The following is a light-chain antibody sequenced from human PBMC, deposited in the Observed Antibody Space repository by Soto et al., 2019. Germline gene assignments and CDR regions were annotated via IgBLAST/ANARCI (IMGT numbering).Light chain of an antibody. CDR2: RNN. V-gene: IGLV1-47*01. Sequence: QAVVTQPPSASGTPGQRVTISCSGSSSNIGSNFIYWYQQLPGTAPKLLIYRNNERPSGVPDRFSGSKSGTSASLAISGLRSEDEADYHCAAWDDSLSGVVFGGGTKLTVL. CDR3: AAWDDSLSGVV. J-gene: IGLJ2*01. CDR1: SSNIGSNF.